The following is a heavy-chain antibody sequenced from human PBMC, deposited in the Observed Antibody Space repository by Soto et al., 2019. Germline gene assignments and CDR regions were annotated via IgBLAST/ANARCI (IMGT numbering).Heavy chain of an antibody. J-gene: IGHJ5*02. CDR3: ARGSFSSTSSWFDP. Sequence: PSETLSLTCTVSGGSIYTGDYYWSWIRQPPGKGLEWIGYIYYSGSTYYNPSLQSRLTISVDTSKNQFSLKLNSVTAADTAVYYCARGSFSSTSSWFDPWGQGTLVTVSS. D-gene: IGHD6-6*01. V-gene: IGHV4-30-4*01. CDR2: IYYSGST. CDR1: GGSIYTGDYY.